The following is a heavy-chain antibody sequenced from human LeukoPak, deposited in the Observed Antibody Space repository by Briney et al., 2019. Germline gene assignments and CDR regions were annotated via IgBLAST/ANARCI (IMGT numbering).Heavy chain of an antibody. CDR3: ARGRPYYDPPYYYGMDV. CDR1: GGSFSGYY. Sequence: SETLSLTCAVYGGSFSGYYWSWIRQPPGKGLEWIGEISHSGSTNYNPSLKSRVTISVDTSKNQFSLKLSSVTAADTAVYYCARGRPYYDPPYYYGMDVWGQGTTVTVSS. V-gene: IGHV4-34*01. J-gene: IGHJ6*02. D-gene: IGHD3-3*01. CDR2: ISHSGST.